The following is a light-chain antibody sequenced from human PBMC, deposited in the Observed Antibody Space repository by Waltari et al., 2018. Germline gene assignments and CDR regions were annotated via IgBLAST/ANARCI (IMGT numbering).Light chain of an antibody. CDR1: QSISSW. Sequence: DIQMTQSPSTLSASVGHSVTITCRAGQSISSWLAWFQKKPGKAPKLLIYKATTLESGVPSRFSGSGSGTEFTLTITSLQPDDFATYYCQQYNSHLLTFGGGTKVEIK. J-gene: IGKJ4*01. V-gene: IGKV1-5*03. CDR3: QQYNSHLLT. CDR2: KAT.